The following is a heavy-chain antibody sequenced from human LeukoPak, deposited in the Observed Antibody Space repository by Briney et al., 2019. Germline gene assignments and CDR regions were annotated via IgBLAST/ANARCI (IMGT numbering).Heavy chain of an antibody. Sequence: ASVKVSCKASGGTFSSFAFGWVRQAPGQGLEWMGGIIAVFNSAKYAQKFQGRIKITADEATRTTYMELSSLRSEDTAVYYCARQSGWCQGNFDYWGQGSLVTVSS. V-gene: IGHV1-69*13. CDR2: IIAVFNSA. J-gene: IGHJ4*02. CDR3: ARQSGWCQGNFDY. D-gene: IGHD6-19*01. CDR1: GGTFSSFA.